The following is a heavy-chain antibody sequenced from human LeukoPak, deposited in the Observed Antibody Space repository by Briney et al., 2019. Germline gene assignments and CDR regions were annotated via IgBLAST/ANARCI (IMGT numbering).Heavy chain of an antibody. V-gene: IGHV4-59*08. Sequence: SETLSRTCAVSGYPISSSYYWSWIRQPPGKGLEWIGYIYYSGSANYNPSLKSRVTISVDTSKNQFSLKLSSVTAADTAVYYCARGYYDFWSGQRWYYFDYWGQGTLVTVSS. J-gene: IGHJ4*02. D-gene: IGHD3-3*01. CDR3: ARGYYDFWSGQRWYYFDY. CDR1: GYPISSSYY. CDR2: IYYSGSA.